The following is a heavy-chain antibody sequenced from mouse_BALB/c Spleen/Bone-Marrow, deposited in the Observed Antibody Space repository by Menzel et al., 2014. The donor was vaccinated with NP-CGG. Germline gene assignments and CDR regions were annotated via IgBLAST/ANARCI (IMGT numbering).Heavy chain of an antibody. CDR2: IRSKSNNYAT. V-gene: IGHV10-1*02. J-gene: IGHJ3*01. CDR1: GFTFNTYA. D-gene: IGHD2-4*01. CDR3: VRQNYDYAWFAY. Sequence: EVKVVESGGGLAQPKGSLKLSCAASGFTFNTYAMNWVRQAPGKGLEWVARIRSKSNNYATYYADSVKDRFTISRDDSQSMLYLQMNNLKTEDTAMYYCVRQNYDYAWFAYWGQGTLVTVSA.